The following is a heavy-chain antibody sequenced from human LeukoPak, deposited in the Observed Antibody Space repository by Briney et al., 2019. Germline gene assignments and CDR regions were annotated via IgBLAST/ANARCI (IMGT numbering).Heavy chain of an antibody. J-gene: IGHJ4*02. Sequence: PGRSLRLSCAASGFTFSSYGMHWVRQAPGKGLEWVAVIWYDGSNKYYADSVKGRFTISRDNSKNTLYLQMNSLRAEDTAVYYCARDLVKQLSYYFDYWGQGTLVTVSS. CDR1: GFTFSSYG. CDR2: IWYDGSNK. D-gene: IGHD6-6*01. CDR3: ARDLVKQLSYYFDY. V-gene: IGHV3-33*01.